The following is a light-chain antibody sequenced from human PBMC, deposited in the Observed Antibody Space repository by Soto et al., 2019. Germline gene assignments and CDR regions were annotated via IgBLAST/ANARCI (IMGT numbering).Light chain of an antibody. V-gene: IGKV1-12*01. CDR1: QGISNW. CDR2: AAS. CDR3: QEANSFPLT. Sequence: EMQMSQVPSSVYTYVGDRVTITCRASQGISNWLAWYQQKPGKAPKLLIYAASSLQSGVPSRFSGSGSGTDFTLTISSLQPEDFARYYCQEANSFPLTFGGVSKVDIK. J-gene: IGKJ4*01.